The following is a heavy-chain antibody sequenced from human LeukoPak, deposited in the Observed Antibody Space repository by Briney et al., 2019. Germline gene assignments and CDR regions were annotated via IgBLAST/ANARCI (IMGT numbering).Heavy chain of an antibody. CDR1: GGSISGYY. V-gene: IGHV4-59*08. CDR2: IYYSGST. CDR3: ARRFVGYDSSWGASDI. D-gene: IGHD6-13*01. Sequence: SSETLSLTFTVSGGSISGYYWSWIRQPPGKGLEWIGYIYYSGSTNYNPSLKSRVTISVDTSKNQFSLKLSSVTAADTAVYYCARRFVGYDSSWGASDIWGLGTMVTVSS. J-gene: IGHJ3*02.